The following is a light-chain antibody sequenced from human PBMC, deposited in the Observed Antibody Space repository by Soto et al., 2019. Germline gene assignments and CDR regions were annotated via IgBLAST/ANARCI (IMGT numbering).Light chain of an antibody. Sequence: EIVLTKSPGTLSLSPGDRATLSCSAIQSVSSSDFAWYQQKAAQAPRLLIYGSSSRATGIPDRFCGSGSGTDFTRTISRLEPEDFAVYYCQQYGSSPSYTFGQGTKLEI. V-gene: IGKV3-20*01. J-gene: IGKJ2*01. CDR2: GSS. CDR1: QSVSSSD. CDR3: QQYGSSPSYT.